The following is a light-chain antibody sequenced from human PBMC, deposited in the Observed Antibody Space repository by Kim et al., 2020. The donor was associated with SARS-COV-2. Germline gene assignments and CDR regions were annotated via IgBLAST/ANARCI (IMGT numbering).Light chain of an antibody. CDR3: QTWDTGIRV. Sequence: ASVKLTCTLSSGHSNYAIAWHQQQPEKGPRYLMKSNSDGSHSKGDGIPDRFSGSISGAERYLTISSLQSEDEADYYCQTWDTGIRVFGGGTQLTVL. J-gene: IGLJ3*02. CDR1: SGHSNYA. CDR2: SNSDGSH. V-gene: IGLV4-69*01.